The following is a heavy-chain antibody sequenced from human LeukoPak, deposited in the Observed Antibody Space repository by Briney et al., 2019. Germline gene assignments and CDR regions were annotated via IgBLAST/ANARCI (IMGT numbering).Heavy chain of an antibody. V-gene: IGHV3-7*03. CDR2: IRQDGGEK. CDR3: AKVSRAASRGAFDI. Sequence: GGSLRLSCAVSGFTFTDYWMNWVRQAPGKGLEWVASIRQDGGEKSYVDSVKGRFTISRDNTKSSLYLQINSLRAEDTAVYYCAKVSRAASRGAFDIWGQGTMVTVSS. J-gene: IGHJ3*02. CDR1: GFTFTDYW. D-gene: IGHD6-25*01.